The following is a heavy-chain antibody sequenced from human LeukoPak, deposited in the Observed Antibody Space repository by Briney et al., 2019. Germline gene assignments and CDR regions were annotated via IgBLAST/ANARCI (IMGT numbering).Heavy chain of an antibody. D-gene: IGHD5-18*01. CDR1: GFTFSSYG. V-gene: IGHV3-30*18. CDR2: ISYDGSSK. J-gene: IGHJ4*02. Sequence: GGSLRLSCAASGFTFSSYGMHWLRQAPGKGLEWVAVISYDGSSKYYADSVKGRFTTSRDNSKNTLYLQMNSLRAEDTAVYYCAKGGYSYGYSDYWGQGTLVTVSS. CDR3: AKGGYSYGYSDY.